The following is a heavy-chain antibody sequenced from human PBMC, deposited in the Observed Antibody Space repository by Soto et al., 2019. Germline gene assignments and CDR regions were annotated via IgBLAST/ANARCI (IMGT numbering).Heavy chain of an antibody. V-gene: IGHV1-2*04. Sequence: ASVKVSCKASGYTFTGYYMHWVRQAPGQGLEWMGWINPNSGGTNYAQKFQGWVTMTRDTSISTAYMELSRLRSDDTAVYYCAREERDKLAAAGTKGMDVCGQGTTVTVSS. D-gene: IGHD6-13*01. CDR1: GYTFTGYY. J-gene: IGHJ6*02. CDR2: INPNSGGT. CDR3: AREERDKLAAAGTKGMDV.